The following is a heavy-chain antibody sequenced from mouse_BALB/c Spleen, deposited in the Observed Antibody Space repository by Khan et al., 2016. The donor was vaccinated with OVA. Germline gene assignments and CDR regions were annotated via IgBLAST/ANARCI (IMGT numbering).Heavy chain of an antibody. CDR2: INTYTGEP. V-gene: IGHV9-3-1*01. CDR3: ARCNRDFDY. D-gene: IGHD2-1*01. Sequence: QIQLVQSGPELQKPGETVKISCKAAGYTFTNYVMNWVKQAPGQALRWMGWINTYTGEPTYSDDFKGRFAFSLETSASTAYLQINNLKHEDTATYFCARCNRDFDYWGQGTTVTVSS. J-gene: IGHJ2*01. CDR1: GYTFTNYV.